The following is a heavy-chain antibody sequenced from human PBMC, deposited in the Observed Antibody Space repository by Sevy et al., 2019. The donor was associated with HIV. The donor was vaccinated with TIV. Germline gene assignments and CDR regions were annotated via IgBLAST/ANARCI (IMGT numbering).Heavy chain of an antibody. J-gene: IGHJ5*02. CDR2: IRAYNGNT. V-gene: IGHV1-18*04. CDR3: ARVGYDILTGYYNRWFDP. D-gene: IGHD3-9*01. CDR1: GYTFTSYG. Sequence: ASVKVSCKASGYTFTSYGISWVRQAPGQGLEWMGWIRAYNGNTNYAQTLQGRVTMTTDTSTSTAYMELRSLRSDDTAVYYCARVGYDILTGYYNRWFDPWGQGTLVTVSS.